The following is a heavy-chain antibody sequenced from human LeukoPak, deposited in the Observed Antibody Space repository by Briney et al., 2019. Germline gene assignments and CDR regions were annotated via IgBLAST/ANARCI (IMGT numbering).Heavy chain of an antibody. D-gene: IGHD6-19*01. CDR2: IYPGSSET. J-gene: IGHJ3*02. V-gene: IGHV5-51*01. CDR1: GYIFITHW. Sequence: PGESLKISCKGSGYIFITHWIGWVRQMPGKGLEWMGIIYPGSSETTYSPSFQGQVTISADKSISTAYLQWSSLKASDSTMYYCARVFTIAVAGLPHTFDIWGQGTMVTVSS. CDR3: ARVFTIAVAGLPHTFDI.